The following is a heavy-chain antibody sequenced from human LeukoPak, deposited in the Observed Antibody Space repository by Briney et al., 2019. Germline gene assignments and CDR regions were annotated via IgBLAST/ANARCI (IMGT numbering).Heavy chain of an antibody. CDR2: IKSKTDGGTT. J-gene: IGHJ4*02. Sequence: GGSLRLSCAASGFTFSNARMSWVRQAPGKGLEWVGRIKSKTDGGTTDYAAPVKGRFTISRDDSKNTLYLRMNSLKTEDTAVYYCTTARGYSYGSSYFDYWGQGTLVTVSS. CDR3: TTARGYSYGSSYFDY. V-gene: IGHV3-15*01. D-gene: IGHD5-18*01. CDR1: GFTFSNAR.